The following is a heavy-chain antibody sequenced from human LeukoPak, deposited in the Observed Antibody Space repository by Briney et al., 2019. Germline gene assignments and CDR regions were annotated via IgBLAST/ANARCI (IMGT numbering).Heavy chain of an antibody. D-gene: IGHD3-22*01. CDR3: ARTPYYDSSGYYYYYYMDV. J-gene: IGHJ6*03. Sequence: PSETLSLTCTVSGGSISSYYWSWIRQPAGKGLEWIGRIYTSGSTNYNPSLKSRVTMSVDTSKNQFSLKLSSVTAADTAVYYCARTPYYDSSGYYYYYYMDVWGKGTTATVSS. CDR2: IYTSGST. CDR1: GGSISSYY. V-gene: IGHV4-4*07.